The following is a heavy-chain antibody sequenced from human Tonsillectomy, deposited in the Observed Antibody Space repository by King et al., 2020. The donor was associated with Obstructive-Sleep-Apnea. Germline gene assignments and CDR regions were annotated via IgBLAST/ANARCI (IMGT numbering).Heavy chain of an antibody. V-gene: IGHV3-49*03. CDR3: TRDPATVVTPPFDC. CDR2: IRSKAYVVTT. D-gene: IGHD4-23*01. Sequence: VQLVESGGGLVQPGRSLRLSCTASGFTFGDYAMSWFRQAPGKGLEWVGFIRSKAYVVTTEYAASVKGRFTISRDDSKSIAYLQMNNLKTEDTAVYYCTRDPATVVTPPFDCWGQGTLVTVSS. J-gene: IGHJ4*02. CDR1: GFTFGDYA.